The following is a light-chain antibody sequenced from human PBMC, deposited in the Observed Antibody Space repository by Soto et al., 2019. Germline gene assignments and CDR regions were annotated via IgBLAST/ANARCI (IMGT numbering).Light chain of an antibody. V-gene: IGKV3-20*01. J-gene: IGKJ1*01. CDR3: QQYGSSPRT. Sequence: EIVLTQSPGRLSLSPGERATLSCRASQSLSSSQLAWYQQKPGQAPRLLIHDASSRATGISDRFTGSGSGTDFTLTITTLEPEDFAVYYCQQYGSSPRTFGLGTKVDIK. CDR2: DAS. CDR1: QSLSSSQ.